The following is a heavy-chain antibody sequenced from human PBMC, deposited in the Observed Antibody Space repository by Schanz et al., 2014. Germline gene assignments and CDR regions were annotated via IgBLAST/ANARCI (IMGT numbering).Heavy chain of an antibody. CDR1: GFNFYTSA. Sequence: EVRLVESGGGLVQPGGSLRLSCVASGFNFYTSAMTWVRQAPGKGLEWVSALTGSGTTTYYADSVKGRFTISRDNSKNTLDLQMNSLRAEDTAIYYCAKDLAAVGGFDYWGQGSLVTVSP. CDR3: AKDLAAVGGFDY. V-gene: IGHV3-23*04. CDR2: LTGSGTTT. J-gene: IGHJ4*02. D-gene: IGHD6-13*01.